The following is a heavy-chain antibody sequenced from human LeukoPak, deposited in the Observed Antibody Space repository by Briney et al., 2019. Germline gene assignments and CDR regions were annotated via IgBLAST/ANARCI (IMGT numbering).Heavy chain of an antibody. CDR3: ARLNCSSTSCYGDY. D-gene: IGHD2-2*01. CDR1: GYTFTGYY. J-gene: IGHJ4*02. CDR2: INPNSGGT. Sequence: ASVKVSCKASGYTFTGYYMHWVRQAPGQGLEWMGWINPNSGGTNYAQKFQGRVTMTRDTSISTAYMELSRLRSDDTAVYYCARLNCSSTSCYGDYWGQGTLVTVSS. V-gene: IGHV1-2*02.